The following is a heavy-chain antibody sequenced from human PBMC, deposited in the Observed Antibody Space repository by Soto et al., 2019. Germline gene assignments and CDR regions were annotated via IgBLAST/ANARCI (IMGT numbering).Heavy chain of an antibody. CDR2: IYYSGST. CDR3: ARHVRGLALYYYYYYYMDV. D-gene: IGHD3-10*02. Sequence: PSETLSLTCTVSGGSISSSSYYWGWIRQPPGKGLEWIGSIYYSGSTYYNPSLKSRVTISVDTSKNQFSLKLSSVTAADTAVYYCARHVRGLALYYYYYYYMDVWGKGTTVTVSS. V-gene: IGHV4-39*01. CDR1: GGSISSSSYY. J-gene: IGHJ6*03.